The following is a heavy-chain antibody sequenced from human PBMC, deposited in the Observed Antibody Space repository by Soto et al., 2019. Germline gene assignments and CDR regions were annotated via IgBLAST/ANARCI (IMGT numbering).Heavy chain of an antibody. D-gene: IGHD3-3*01. CDR1: GFTFSSYA. J-gene: IGHJ4*02. Sequence: EVQLLESGGGLVQPGGSLRLSCAASGFTFSSYAMSWVRQAPGKGLEWVSAISGSGGSTYYADSVKGRFTISRDNSKNTLYLQMNSLRAEDTAVYDYAKWVGYDFEPDYWGQGTLVTVSS. CDR3: AKWVGYDFEPDY. CDR2: ISGSGGST. V-gene: IGHV3-23*01.